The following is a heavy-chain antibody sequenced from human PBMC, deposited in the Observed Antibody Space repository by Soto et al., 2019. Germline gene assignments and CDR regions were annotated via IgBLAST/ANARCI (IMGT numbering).Heavy chain of an antibody. Sequence: QVQLVQSGAEVKKPGASVKVSCKASGYTFTSYYMHWVRQAPGQGLAWMGIINPSGGSTSYAQKFQGRVTMTRDTSTSTVYMELSSLRSEDTAVYCCARDYYRCRFDPWGQGTLVTVSS. V-gene: IGHV1-46*01. J-gene: IGHJ5*02. CDR3: ARDYYRCRFDP. D-gene: IGHD3-10*01. CDR1: GYTFTSYY. CDR2: INPSGGST.